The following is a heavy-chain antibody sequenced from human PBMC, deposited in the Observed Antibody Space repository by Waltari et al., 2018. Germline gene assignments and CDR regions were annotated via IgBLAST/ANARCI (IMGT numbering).Heavy chain of an antibody. CDR1: GASVSSNSAA. D-gene: IGHD2-2*01. Sequence: QVQLQQSGPGLVKPSQTLSPTCANSGASVSSNSAAWNWIRPSPSRGLARLGRTYYRSKWYNDYAVSVKSRITINPDTSKNQFSLQLNSVTPEDTAVYYCARDHLGYCSSTSCYRPYGMDVWGQGTTVTVSS. CDR2: TYYRSKWYN. V-gene: IGHV6-1*01. CDR3: ARDHLGYCSSTSCYRPYGMDV. J-gene: IGHJ6*02.